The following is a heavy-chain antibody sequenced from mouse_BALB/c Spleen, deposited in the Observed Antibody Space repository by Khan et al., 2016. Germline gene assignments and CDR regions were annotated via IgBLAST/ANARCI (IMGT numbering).Heavy chain of an antibody. CDR1: GDSITSGY. D-gene: IGHD1-1*01. CDR3: ARYGSSYIYAMDY. J-gene: IGHJ4*01. CDR2: ISYSGST. V-gene: IGHV3-8*02. Sequence: EVQLQESGPSLVKPSQTLSLTCSVTGDSITSGYWNWIRKFPGNKLEYMGYISYSGSTYYNPSLKSRISITRDTSKNQYYLQLNPVTTEDTATYYCARYGSSYIYAMDYWGQGTSVTISS.